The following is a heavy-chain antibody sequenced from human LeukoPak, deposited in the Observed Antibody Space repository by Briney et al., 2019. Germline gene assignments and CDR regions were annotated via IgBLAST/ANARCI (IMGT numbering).Heavy chain of an antibody. D-gene: IGHD3-10*01. Sequence: SETLSLTCAVYGGSFSGYYWSWIRQPPGKGLEWIGEINHSGSTNYNPSLKSRLTISVDTSKNQFSLKLSSVTAADTAVYYCARGGYYYGSGSYLYYFDYWGQGTLVTVSS. J-gene: IGHJ4*02. CDR2: INHSGST. CDR1: GGSFSGYY. V-gene: IGHV4-34*01. CDR3: ARGGYYYGSGSYLYYFDY.